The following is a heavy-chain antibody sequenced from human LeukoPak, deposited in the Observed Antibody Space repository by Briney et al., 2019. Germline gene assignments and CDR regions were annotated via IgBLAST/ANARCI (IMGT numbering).Heavy chain of an antibody. Sequence: ASVKVSCKASGYTFTSYAMNWVRQAPGQGLEWMGWINTNTGNPTYAQGFTGRFVFSLDTSVSTAYLQISSLKAEDTAVYYCARRDVWFGERTPPWYGMDVWGQGTTVTVSS. CDR1: GYTFTSYA. CDR3: ARRDVWFGERTPPWYGMDV. J-gene: IGHJ6*02. CDR2: INTNTGNP. D-gene: IGHD3-10*01. V-gene: IGHV7-4-1*02.